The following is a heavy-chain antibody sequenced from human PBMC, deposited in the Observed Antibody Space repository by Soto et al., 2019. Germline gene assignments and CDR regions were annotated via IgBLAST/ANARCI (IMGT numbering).Heavy chain of an antibody. CDR1: GFSVSRNY. D-gene: IGHD3-10*01. CDR3: ARVPGRR. V-gene: IGHV3-53*02. J-gene: IGHJ4*02. CDR2: VYSGGAT. Sequence: QLVETGGGWSQPGTSLTLSSAASGFSVSRNYMTWVRQAPGKGLEWVSVVYSGGATFYADSVKGRFILSRDDSQSTTYLQMNNLRAEDTAVYYCARVPGRRWGRGTLVTVAS.